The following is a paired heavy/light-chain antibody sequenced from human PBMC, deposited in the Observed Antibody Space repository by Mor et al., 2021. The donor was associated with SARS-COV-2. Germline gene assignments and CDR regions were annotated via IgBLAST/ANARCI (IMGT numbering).Light chain of an antibody. V-gene: IGLV2-23*01. J-gene: IGLJ2*01. CDR1: SSDVGSYNL. Sequence: QSALTQSASVSGSPGQSITISCTGTSSDVGSYNLVSWYQQHPGKAPKLMIYEDIKRPSGVSNRFSGSKSGNTASLTVSGLQAEDEADYYCCSYAGSSALFGGGTKLTVL. CDR3: CSYAGSSAL. CDR2: EDI.
Heavy chain of an antibody. D-gene: IGHD2-2*01. CDR3: ARGPYIKDIFIVPGALYYFDY. J-gene: IGHJ4*02. CDR2: ISTYNGDT. V-gene: IGHV1-18*04. Sequence: QVQLVQSGTEVKNPGASVKISCKASGYTFTTYGISWVRQAPGQGLEWMGWISTYNGDTNYAQKFQGRVTMTRDTSTSTAYMELRSLRSDDTAVYYCARGPYIKDIFIVPGALYYFDYWGQGTLVTVSS. CDR1: GYTFTTYG.